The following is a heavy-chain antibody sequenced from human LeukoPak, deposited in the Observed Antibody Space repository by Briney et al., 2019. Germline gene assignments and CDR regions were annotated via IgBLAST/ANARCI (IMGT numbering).Heavy chain of an antibody. CDR1: GFTYSSYE. V-gene: IGHV3-48*03. J-gene: IGHJ4*02. Sequence: GGSLRLSCAASGFTYSSYEMNWVRQAPRKGLEGGSYISCSGSTIFYADSVKGRFTISRDNAKNSLYLQMNSLRAEDTAVYYCARGSENIVVVPAATAFDYWGQGTLVTVSS. CDR3: ARGSENIVVVPAATAFDY. CDR2: ISCSGSTI. D-gene: IGHD2-2*01.